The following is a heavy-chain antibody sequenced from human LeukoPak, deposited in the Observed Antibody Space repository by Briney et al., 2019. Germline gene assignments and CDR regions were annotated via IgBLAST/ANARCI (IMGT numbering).Heavy chain of an antibody. V-gene: IGHV4-61*01. J-gene: IGHJ4*02. D-gene: IGHD3-10*01. CDR3: ARDNGSGSYLDY. Sequence: SETLSLTCTVSDGSVSSGSYYWSWIRQPPGKGLEWIGYIYYSGSTNYNPSLKSRVTISVDTSKNQFSLKLSSVTAADTAVYYCARDNGSGSYLDYWGQGTLVTVSS. CDR1: DGSVSSGSYY. CDR2: IYYSGST.